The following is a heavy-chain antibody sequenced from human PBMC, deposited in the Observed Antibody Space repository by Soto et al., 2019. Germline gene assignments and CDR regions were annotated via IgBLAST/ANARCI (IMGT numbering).Heavy chain of an antibody. D-gene: IGHD4-4*01. Sequence: SVKVSCKASGGTFSSYAISWVRQAPGQGLEWMGEIIPIFGTANYAQKFQGRVTITADESTSTAYMELSSLRSEDTAVYYCASPGDNNYEGHWFDPWGQGTLVTVSS. V-gene: IGHV1-69*13. J-gene: IGHJ5*02. CDR2: IIPIFGTA. CDR3: ASPGDNNYEGHWFDP. CDR1: GGTFSSYA.